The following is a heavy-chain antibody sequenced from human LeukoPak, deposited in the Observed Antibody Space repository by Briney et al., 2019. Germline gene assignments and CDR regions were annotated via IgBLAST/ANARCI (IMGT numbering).Heavy chain of an antibody. J-gene: IGHJ6*03. CDR3: ARFDRRAAHLNLYYYYYMDV. CDR2: IKQDGSEQ. CDR1: GFTFSHYY. V-gene: IGHV3-7*01. Sequence: GGSLRLSCAASGFTFSHYYMSWVRQAPGKGLEWVANIKQDGSEQFYLDSVKGRFTISRDNAKNALCLQMHSLRVEDTAVYYCARFDRRAAHLNLYYYYYMDVWGKGTTVTVSS. D-gene: IGHD2-15*01.